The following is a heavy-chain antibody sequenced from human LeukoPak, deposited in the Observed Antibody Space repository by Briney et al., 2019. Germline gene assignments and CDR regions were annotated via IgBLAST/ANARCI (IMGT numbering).Heavy chain of an antibody. CDR2: ISGSGGST. J-gene: IGHJ4*02. CDR3: AKDLLTYCSGGSCYGLDY. D-gene: IGHD2-15*01. CDR1: GFTFSSYA. V-gene: IGHV3-23*01. Sequence: PGGSLRLSCAASGFTFSSYAMSWVRQAPGKGLEWVSAISGSGGSTYYTDSVKGRFTISRDNSNNTLYLQMNSLRAEDTAVYYCAKDLLTYCSGGSCYGLDYWGQGTLVTVSS.